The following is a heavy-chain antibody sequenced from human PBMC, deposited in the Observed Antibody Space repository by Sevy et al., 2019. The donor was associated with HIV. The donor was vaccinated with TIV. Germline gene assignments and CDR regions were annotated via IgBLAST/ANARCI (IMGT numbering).Heavy chain of an antibody. CDR3: AKLPTMAAARDDY. D-gene: IGHD6-13*01. CDR2: ISSSSSNK. CDR1: GFIFSDYY. Sequence: GGSLRLSCAASGFIFSDYYMSWIRQAPGKGLEWVSYISSSSSNKFYADSVKGRFTISRDNSKNSLYLQMSSLRAEDTAVYFCAKLPTMAAARDDYWGLRILVTVSS. V-gene: IGHV3-11*01. J-gene: IGHJ4*02.